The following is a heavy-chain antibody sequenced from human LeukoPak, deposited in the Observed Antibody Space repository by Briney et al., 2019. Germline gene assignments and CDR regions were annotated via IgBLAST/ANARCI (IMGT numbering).Heavy chain of an antibody. Sequence: SETLSLTCTVSGAPGSISSIAYYWGWIRQPPGKGLEWIGEINHSGSTNYNSSLKSRVTISVDTSKNQFSLKLSSVTAADTAVYYCARGYYGSGSHCCHMDVWGKGTTITVS. CDR3: ARGYYGSGSHCCHMDV. D-gene: IGHD3-10*01. V-gene: IGHV4-39*07. CDR2: INHSGST. J-gene: IGHJ6*03. CDR1: GAPGSISSIAYY.